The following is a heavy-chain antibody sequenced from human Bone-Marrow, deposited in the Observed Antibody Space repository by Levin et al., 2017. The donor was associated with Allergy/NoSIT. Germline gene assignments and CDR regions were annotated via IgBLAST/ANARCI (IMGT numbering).Heavy chain of an antibody. CDR2: ISGSGGST. D-gene: IGHD2-8*01. V-gene: IGHV3-23*01. CDR3: AKDAGEGYCTNGVCSRGWKRYYYGMAV. J-gene: IGHJ6*02. Sequence: GGSLRLSCAASGLTFSSYAMSWVRQAPGKGLEWVSAISGSGGSTYYADSVKGRFTISRDNSKNTLYLQMNSLRAEDTAVYYCAKDAGEGYCTNGVCSRGWKRYYYGMAVWGQGTTVTVSS. CDR1: GLTFSSYA.